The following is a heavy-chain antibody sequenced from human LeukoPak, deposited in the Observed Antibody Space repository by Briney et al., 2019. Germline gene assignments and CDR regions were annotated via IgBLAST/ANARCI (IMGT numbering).Heavy chain of an antibody. CDR3: VKGGSSSHNWFDP. CDR2: IRNDGSKD. D-gene: IGHD6-13*01. Sequence: GGSLRLSCAASGFTFRDFGMHWVRQAPGKGLEWVAFIRNDGSKDYYPDSVKGRFTISRDNSRSTLYLQMHSLRIEDTAVYYCVKGGSSSHNWFDPWGQGILVTVSS. J-gene: IGHJ5*02. V-gene: IGHV3-30*02. CDR1: GFTFRDFG.